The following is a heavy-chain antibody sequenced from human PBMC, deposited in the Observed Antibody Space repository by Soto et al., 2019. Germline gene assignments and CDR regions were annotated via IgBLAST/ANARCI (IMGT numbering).Heavy chain of an antibody. CDR1: GFTFSSYA. CDR2: IRSKSNDATP. Sequence: GSLRLSCAASGFTFSSYAMHWVRQAPGKGLEWVGFIRSKSNDATPQYAASVRGRFTVSRDDSESIAYLQMNSLKIEDTAVYYCTFSGDNYNFWLNNWGQGTLVTVSS. V-gene: IGHV3-49*04. J-gene: IGHJ4*02. D-gene: IGHD3-3*01. CDR3: TFSGDNYNFWLNN.